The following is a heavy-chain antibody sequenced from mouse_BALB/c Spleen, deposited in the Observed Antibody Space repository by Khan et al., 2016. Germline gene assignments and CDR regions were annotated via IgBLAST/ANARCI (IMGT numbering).Heavy chain of an antibody. CDR3: SSDYDGFAY. V-gene: IGHV2-6-7*01. D-gene: IGHD2-12*01. CDR1: GFSLTGYG. Sequence: QVQLKESGPGLVAPSQSLSITCTVSGFSLTGYGVNWVRQPPGKGLEWRGKIWADGRTDKNSGLKSRVSTSKDNTKSKVVLKMNSRQKDETANYFCSSDYDGFAYWAQGPLVLVSA. J-gene: IGHJ3*01. CDR2: IWADGRT.